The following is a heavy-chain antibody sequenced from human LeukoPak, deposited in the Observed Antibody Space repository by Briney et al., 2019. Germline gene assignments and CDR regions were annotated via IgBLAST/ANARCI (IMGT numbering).Heavy chain of an antibody. V-gene: IGHV1-69*13. D-gene: IGHD2-2*01. J-gene: IGHJ6*02. Sequence: GASVKVSCKASGGTFSSYAISWVRQAPGQGLEWMGGIIPIFGTANYAQKFQGRVTITADESTSTAYMELSSLRSEDTAVYYCASPVVPAATPYLRQYYYYYGMDVWGQGTTVTVSS. CDR2: IIPIFGTA. CDR3: ASPVVPAATPYLRQYYYYYGMDV. CDR1: GGTFSSYA.